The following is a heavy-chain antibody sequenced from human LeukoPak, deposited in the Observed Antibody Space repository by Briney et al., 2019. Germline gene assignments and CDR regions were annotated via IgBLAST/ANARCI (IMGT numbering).Heavy chain of an antibody. CDR1: GFTFSSYA. D-gene: IGHD1-26*01. J-gene: IGHJ4*02. CDR2: ISGSGGST. V-gene: IGHV3-23*01. Sequence: GGSLRLSCAASGFTFSSYAMSWVRQAPGKGLEWVSAISGSGGSTYYADSVKGRFTISRDNSKNTLYLQMTSLRAEDTAVYYCARARGSYSHDYWGQGTLVTVSS. CDR3: ARARGSYSHDY.